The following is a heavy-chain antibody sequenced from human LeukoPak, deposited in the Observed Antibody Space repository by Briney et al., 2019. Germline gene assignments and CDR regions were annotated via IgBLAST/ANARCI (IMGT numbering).Heavy chain of an antibody. CDR1: GDSISSYH. CDR3: ASGPYPAAGTDHQFDY. J-gene: IGHJ4*02. Sequence: PSETLSLTCTVSGDSISSYHWSWIRQPPGKGLEWIGYIYYSGSTNYNPSLKSRVTISVDTSKNQFSLKLSSVTAADTAVYFCASGPYPAAGTDHQFDYWGQGTLVTVFS. CDR2: IYYSGST. V-gene: IGHV4-59*01. D-gene: IGHD6-13*01.